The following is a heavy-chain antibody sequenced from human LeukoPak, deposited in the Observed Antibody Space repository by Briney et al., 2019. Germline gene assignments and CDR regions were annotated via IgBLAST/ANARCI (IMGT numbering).Heavy chain of an antibody. CDR1: GDSISDFY. CDR2: IHYSGSS. Sequence: SETLSLTCSVSGDSISDFYWNWIWQSPEKGLEWIGNIHYSGSSVYNPSLRSRVSMSIDRSLKQFFLKLTSVTAADTAVYYCVLAPNSNWFDFWGQGILVTVSS. V-gene: IGHV4-59*08. CDR3: VLAPNSNWFDF. J-gene: IGHJ4*02. D-gene: IGHD2-8*01.